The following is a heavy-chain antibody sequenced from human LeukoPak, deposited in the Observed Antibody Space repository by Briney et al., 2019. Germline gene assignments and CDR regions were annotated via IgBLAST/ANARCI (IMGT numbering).Heavy chain of an antibody. Sequence: GGSLRLSCAASGFTVSNNYMNWVRQAPGKGLEWVSLIYSGGDTHYADSVKGRFTISRDSSKNTLYLQMNSLRAEDTAVYYCARDFHRGYSGYDYGSEYYFDYWGQGTLVTVSS. V-gene: IGHV3-66*01. CDR2: IYSGGDT. CDR3: ARDFHRGYSGYDYGSEYYFDY. J-gene: IGHJ4*02. CDR1: GFTVSNNY. D-gene: IGHD5-12*01.